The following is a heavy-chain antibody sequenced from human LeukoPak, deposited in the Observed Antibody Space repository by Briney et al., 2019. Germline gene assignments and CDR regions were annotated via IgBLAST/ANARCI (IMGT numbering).Heavy chain of an antibody. V-gene: IGHV1-46*01. CDR2: INPSGGST. Sequence: GASVKVSCKASGYTFIDYYMHWVRQAPGQGLEWMGIINPSGGSTNYAQKFQGRVTMTRDTSTSTVYMELSSLRSEDTAVYYCARGLMVREAYAPPFFDYWGQGTLVTVSS. D-gene: IGHD3-10*01. J-gene: IGHJ4*02. CDR1: GYTFIDYY. CDR3: ARGLMVREAYAPPFFDY.